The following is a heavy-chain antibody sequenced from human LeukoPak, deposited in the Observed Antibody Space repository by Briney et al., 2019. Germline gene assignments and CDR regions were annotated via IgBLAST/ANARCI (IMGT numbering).Heavy chain of an antibody. CDR2: ISYDGSNK. V-gene: IGHV3-30*04. CDR3: ARGARGSGWRVFYI. Sequence: GGSLRLSCAASEFTFSSYAMHWVRQAPGKGLEWVALISYDGSNKYYADSVKGRFTISRDNSKNTLYLQLNSLKTEDTAVYYCARGARGSGWRVFYIWGQVTMVTVSS. D-gene: IGHD6-19*01. J-gene: IGHJ3*02. CDR1: EFTFSSYA.